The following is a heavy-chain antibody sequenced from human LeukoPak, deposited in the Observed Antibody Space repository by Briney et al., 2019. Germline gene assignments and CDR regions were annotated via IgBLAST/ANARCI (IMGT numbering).Heavy chain of an antibody. CDR2: ISSSGSTI. Sequence: TGGSLRLSCAASGFTFSSYEMNWVRQAPGKGLEWVSYISSSGSTIYYADSVKGRFTISRDNAKNSLYLQMNSLRAEDTGVYYCAKLGITMIGGVWAKGTTVTISS. CDR3: AKLGITMIGGV. D-gene: IGHD3-10*02. CDR1: GFTFSSYE. J-gene: IGHJ6*04. V-gene: IGHV3-48*03.